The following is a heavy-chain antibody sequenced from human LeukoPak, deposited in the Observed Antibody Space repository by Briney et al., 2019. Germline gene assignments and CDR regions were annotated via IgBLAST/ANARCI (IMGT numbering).Heavy chain of an antibody. CDR3: ARAMPHDNWFDP. V-gene: IGHV3-74*01. CDR2: INSDGSST. J-gene: IGHJ5*02. Sequence: GGSLRLSCAASGFTFSSYWMHWVRQAPGKGLVWVSRINSDGSSTSYADSVKGRFTISRDNAKNTLYLQMNSLRVDDTAVYYCARAMPHDNWFDPWGQGSLVTVSS. D-gene: IGHD2-2*01. CDR1: GFTFSSYW.